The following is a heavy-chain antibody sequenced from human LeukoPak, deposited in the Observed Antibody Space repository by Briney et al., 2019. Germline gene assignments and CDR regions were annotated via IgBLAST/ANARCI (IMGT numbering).Heavy chain of an antibody. D-gene: IGHD3-22*01. Sequence: GGSLRLSCAASGFTVDSNYLSWVRQAPGKGLEWVSTIYTGGNTYYAASVKGRFTISGDFSKNTVFLHMNSLRAEDTAMYYCARGDDSGYYDYFDYWGQGALVTVSS. V-gene: IGHV3-53*01. CDR2: IYTGGNT. J-gene: IGHJ4*02. CDR3: ARGDDSGYYDYFDY. CDR1: GFTVDSNY.